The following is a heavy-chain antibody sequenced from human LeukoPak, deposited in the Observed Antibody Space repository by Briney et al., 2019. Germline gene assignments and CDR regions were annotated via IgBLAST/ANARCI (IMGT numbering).Heavy chain of an antibody. CDR1: GGSISSGGYY. CDR2: IYYSGST. Sequence: SQTLSLTRTVSGGSISSGGYYWSWIRQHPGKGLEWIGYIYYSGSTYYNPSLKSRVTISVDTSKHQFSLKLSSVTAADTAVYYCAAMEAAATYYFDYWGQGTLVTVSS. V-gene: IGHV4-31*03. D-gene: IGHD6-13*01. CDR3: AAMEAAATYYFDY. J-gene: IGHJ4*02.